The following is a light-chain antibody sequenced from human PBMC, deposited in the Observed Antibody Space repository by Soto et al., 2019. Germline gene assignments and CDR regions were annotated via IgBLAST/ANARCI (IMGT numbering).Light chain of an antibody. J-gene: IGKJ1*01. V-gene: IGKV3-20*01. CDR3: QQYASSVT. Sequence: EIVLTQSPGSLSLSPGERATLSCRASQNFSSSFFAWYQQKRGQAPRLLMYGVSSRATGVPDRFIGSGSGIDSTLTISRLEPEDFAVYYCQQYASSVTFGQGTKVEIK. CDR2: GVS. CDR1: QNFSSSF.